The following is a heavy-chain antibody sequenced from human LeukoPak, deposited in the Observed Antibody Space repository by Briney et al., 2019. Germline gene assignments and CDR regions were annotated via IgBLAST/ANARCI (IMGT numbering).Heavy chain of an antibody. CDR3: AKDYGDGYSRYYFDY. CDR1: GFTVSSNY. J-gene: IGHJ4*02. Sequence: GGSLRLSCAAFGFTVSSNYMSWVRQAPGKGLEWVSVIYSGGSTYCADSVKGRFTISRDNSKNTLYLQMNSLRAEDTAVYYCAKDYGDGYSRYYFDYWGQGTLVTVSS. CDR2: IYSGGST. V-gene: IGHV3-53*01. D-gene: IGHD5-24*01.